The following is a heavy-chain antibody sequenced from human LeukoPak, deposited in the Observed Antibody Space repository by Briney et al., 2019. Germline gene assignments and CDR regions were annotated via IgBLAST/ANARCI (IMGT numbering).Heavy chain of an antibody. Sequence: GESLKISCQGSGYSFNGYWIGWVRRMPGKGLEWMGIIYPGDSQTKYSPSFQGQVTISVDKSISTAYLQWSSPTASDTAMYYCARHLATSTWSAFDYWGQGTLVTVSS. J-gene: IGHJ4*02. CDR1: GYSFNGYW. V-gene: IGHV5-51*01. D-gene: IGHD6-13*01. CDR2: IYPGDSQT. CDR3: ARHLATSTWSAFDY.